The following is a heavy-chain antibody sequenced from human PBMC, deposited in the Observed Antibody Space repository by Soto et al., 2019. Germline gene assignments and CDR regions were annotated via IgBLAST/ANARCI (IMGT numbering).Heavy chain of an antibody. V-gene: IGHV1-18*01. J-gene: IGHJ4*02. D-gene: IGHD3-22*01. CDR2: ISAYNGNT. Sequence: ASVKVSCKASGYTFTSYGISWVRQAPGQGLEWMGWISAYNGNTNYAQKLQGRVAMTTDTSTSTAYMELRSLRSDDTAVYYCARDLWNYYDSSGYQYYFDYWGQGTLVTVSS. CDR3: ARDLWNYYDSSGYQYYFDY. CDR1: GYTFTSYG.